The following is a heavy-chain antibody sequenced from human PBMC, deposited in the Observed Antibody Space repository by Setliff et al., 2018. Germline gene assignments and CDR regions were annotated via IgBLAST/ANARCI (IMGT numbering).Heavy chain of an antibody. V-gene: IGHV1-69*05. J-gene: IGHJ6*03. CDR1: GGTFSSYG. Sequence: SVKVSCKASGGTFSSYGISWVRQAPGQGLEWMGGTIPIFGTTDYAQKFRGRVTIITDESTSTAFMQLSSLRSEDTAVYYCVREGVDSRSSTDYRYYMDVWGKGSTVTVSS. D-gene: IGHD3-22*01. CDR3: VREGVDSRSSTDYRYYMDV. CDR2: TIPIFGTT.